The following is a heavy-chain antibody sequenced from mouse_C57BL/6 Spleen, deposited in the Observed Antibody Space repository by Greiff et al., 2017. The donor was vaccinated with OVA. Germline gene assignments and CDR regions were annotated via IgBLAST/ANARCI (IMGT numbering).Heavy chain of an antibody. CDR3: ASTDYDTWFAY. D-gene: IGHD2-4*01. CDR1: GYTFTDYY. J-gene: IGHJ3*01. V-gene: IGHV1-76*01. Sequence: VQLQQSGAELVRPGASVKLSCKASGYTFTDYYINWVKQRPGQGLEWIARIYPGSGNTYYNEKFKGKATLTAEKSSSTAYMQLSSLTSEDSAVYFCASTDYDTWFAYWGQGTLVTVSA. CDR2: IYPGSGNT.